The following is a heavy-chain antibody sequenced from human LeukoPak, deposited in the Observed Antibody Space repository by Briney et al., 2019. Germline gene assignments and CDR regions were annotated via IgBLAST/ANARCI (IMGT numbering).Heavy chain of an antibody. CDR3: AKGSYYYDSSGYSPAPGD. J-gene: IGHJ4*02. D-gene: IGHD3-22*01. Sequence: GGSLRLSCAASGFTFNSYGMHWVRQAPGKGLEWVAAMSYDRYSKYHADSVKGRFTISRDNSKNTLHLQMNSLRAEDTAVYYCAKGSYYYDSSGYSPAPGDWGQGTLVTVSS. CDR2: MSYDRYSK. CDR1: GFTFNSYG. V-gene: IGHV3-30*18.